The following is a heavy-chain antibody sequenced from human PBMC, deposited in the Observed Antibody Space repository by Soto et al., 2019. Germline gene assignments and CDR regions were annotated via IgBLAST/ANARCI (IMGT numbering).Heavy chain of an antibody. CDR3: ARVRDPHLDHYGLDV. CDR2: LIPIYDEP. Sequence: QMQLVQSGAEVKNPGSSVRVSCKTSGFTFNVYGIHWVRQAPGQGLEWMGGLIPIYDEPNYAQKFQGRVTITADKSTTTVYLELSSLRSEDTAVYFCARVRDPHLDHYGLDVWGQGTTVTVSS. V-gene: IGHV1-69*06. J-gene: IGHJ6*02. CDR1: GFTFNVYG.